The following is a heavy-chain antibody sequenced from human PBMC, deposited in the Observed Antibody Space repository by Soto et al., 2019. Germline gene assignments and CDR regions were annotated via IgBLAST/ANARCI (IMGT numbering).Heavy chain of an antibody. CDR3: ARAYMVRGVGWFDP. V-gene: IGHV4-31*03. Sequence: QVQLQESGPGLVKPSQTLSLTCTVSGGSISSGGYYWSWIRQHPGKGLEWIGYIYYSGSTYYNPSLKSRVTLSVDTSKNQFSLKLSSVTAADTAVYYCARAYMVRGVGWFDPWGQGTLVTVSS. D-gene: IGHD3-10*01. J-gene: IGHJ5*02. CDR2: IYYSGST. CDR1: GGSISSGGYY.